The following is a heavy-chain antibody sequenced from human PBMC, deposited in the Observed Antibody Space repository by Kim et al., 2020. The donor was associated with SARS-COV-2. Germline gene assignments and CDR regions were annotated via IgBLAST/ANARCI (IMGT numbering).Heavy chain of an antibody. Sequence: GGSLRLSCAASGFTFDDYAMHWVRQAPGKGLEWVSLISGDGGSTYYADSVKGRFTISRDNSKNSLYLQMNSLRTEDTALYYCAKVGSGAQKWIQLWLPDYWGQGTLVTVSS. CDR3: AKVGSGAQKWIQLWLPDY. J-gene: IGHJ4*02. D-gene: IGHD5-18*01. CDR2: ISGDGGST. V-gene: IGHV3-43*02. CDR1: GFTFDDYA.